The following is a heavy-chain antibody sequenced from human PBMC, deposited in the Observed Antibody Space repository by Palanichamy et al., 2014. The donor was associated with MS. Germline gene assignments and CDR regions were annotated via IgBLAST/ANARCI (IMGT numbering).Heavy chain of an antibody. Sequence: EVQLVESGGGLVQPGGSLRLSCATSGFTFSSHWMHWVRQAPGKGPVWVSRINIDESSTNYADSVKGRFTISRDHAKNTLYLQMNSLRAEDTAVYYCAREISRGTNDRYFDYWGQGTLVTVSS. D-gene: IGHD1-1*01. CDR1: GFTFSSHW. CDR3: AREISRGTNDRYFDY. J-gene: IGHJ4*02. V-gene: IGHV3-74*01. CDR2: INIDESST.